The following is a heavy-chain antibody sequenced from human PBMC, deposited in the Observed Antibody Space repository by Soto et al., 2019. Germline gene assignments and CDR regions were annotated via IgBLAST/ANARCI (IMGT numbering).Heavy chain of an antibody. CDR2: IIPIFGTA. D-gene: IGHD3-10*01. Sequence: QVQLVQSGAEVKKPGSSVKVSCKASGGTFSSYAISWVRQAPGQGLEWMGGIIPIFGTANYAKKFQGRVTITADESTSTAYMELSSLRSEDTAVYYCSRITMVRGVIITGWFDPWGQGTLVTVSS. J-gene: IGHJ5*02. V-gene: IGHV1-69*01. CDR1: GGTFSSYA. CDR3: SRITMVRGVIITGWFDP.